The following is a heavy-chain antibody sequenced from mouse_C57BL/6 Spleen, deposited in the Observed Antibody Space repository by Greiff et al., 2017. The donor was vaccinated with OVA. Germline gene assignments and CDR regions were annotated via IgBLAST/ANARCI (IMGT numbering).Heavy chain of an antibody. CDR3: ARGDLLWPPMDY. V-gene: IGHV1-53*01. J-gene: IGHJ4*01. Sequence: QVQLQQPGTELVKPGASVKLSCKASGYTFNSYWMHWVKQRPGQGLEWIGNINPSNGGTNYNEKFKSKATLTVDKSSSTAYMQLSSLTSEDSAVYYCARGDLLWPPMDYWGQGTSVTVSS. CDR1: GYTFNSYW. D-gene: IGHD2-1*01. CDR2: INPSNGGT.